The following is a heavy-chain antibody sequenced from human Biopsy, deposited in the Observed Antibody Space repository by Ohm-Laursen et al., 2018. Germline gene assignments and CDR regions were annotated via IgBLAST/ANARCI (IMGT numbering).Heavy chain of an antibody. Sequence: TLSLTCTVFGKTFSDYQWSWIRQPPGKGLEWIGQINQAGTTNYNPSLKSRVSISADASKYEFSLRLTSVTAADSAVYLCGNEVHGRDYWGLGAQVTVSS. V-gene: IGHV4-34*08. CDR3: GNEVHGRDY. CDR2: INQAGTT. J-gene: IGHJ4*02. CDR1: GKTFSDYQ. D-gene: IGHD2-15*01.